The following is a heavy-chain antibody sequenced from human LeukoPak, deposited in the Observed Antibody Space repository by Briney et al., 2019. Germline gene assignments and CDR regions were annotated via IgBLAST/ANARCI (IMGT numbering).Heavy chain of an antibody. J-gene: IGHJ4*02. CDR1: GFTFSSYW. Sequence: GGSLRLSCAASGFTFSSYWMHWVRQAPGKGLEWVAVIWYDGSNKYYADSVKGRFTISRDNSKNTLYLQMNGLRAEDTGVYYCARGTESYFDYWGQGTLVTVSS. CDR2: IWYDGSNK. CDR3: ARGTESYFDY. D-gene: IGHD1-1*01. V-gene: IGHV3-33*08.